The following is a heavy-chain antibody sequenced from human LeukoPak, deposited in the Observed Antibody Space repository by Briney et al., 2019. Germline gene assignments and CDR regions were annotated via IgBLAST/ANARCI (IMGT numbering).Heavy chain of an antibody. Sequence: GGSLRLSCAASGFTFSSYGMNWVRQAPGQGLEWVSGISGSGVGTYYADSVKGRFTISRDNSKNTLYLQMNSLGTEDTAVYYCVRGVGIYDSSGYFDYWGQGTLVIVSS. J-gene: IGHJ4*02. CDR2: ISGSGVGT. D-gene: IGHD3-22*01. V-gene: IGHV3-23*01. CDR3: VRGVGIYDSSGYFDY. CDR1: GFTFSSYG.